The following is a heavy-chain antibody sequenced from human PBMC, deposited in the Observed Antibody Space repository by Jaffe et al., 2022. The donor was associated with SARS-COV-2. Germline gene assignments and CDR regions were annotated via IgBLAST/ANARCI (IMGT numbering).Heavy chain of an antibody. CDR2: ISYDGSNK. Sequence: QVQLVESGGGVVQPGRSLRLSCAASGFTFSSYGMHWVRQAPGKGLEWVAVISYDGSNKYYADSVKGRFTISRDNSKNTLYLQMNSLRAEDTAVYYCAKLQWAFDYYYYYGMDVWGQGTTVTVSS. CDR3: AKLQWAFDYYYYYGMDV. CDR1: GFTFSSYG. D-gene: IGHD3-9*01. J-gene: IGHJ6*02. V-gene: IGHV3-30*18.